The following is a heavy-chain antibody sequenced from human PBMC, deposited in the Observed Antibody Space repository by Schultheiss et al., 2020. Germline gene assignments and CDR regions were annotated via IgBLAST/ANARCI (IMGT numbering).Heavy chain of an antibody. J-gene: IGHJ4*02. CDR3: TRDYDFWSGYHFDY. CDR2: IRSKAYGGTT. D-gene: IGHD3-3*01. CDR1: GFTFSSYG. Sequence: GGSLRLSCAASGFTFSSYGMHWVRQAPGKGLEWVGFIRSKAYGGTTEYAASVKGRFTISRDDSKSIAYLQMNSLKTEDTAVYYCTRDYDFWSGYHFDYWGQGTLVNVYS. V-gene: IGHV3-49*04.